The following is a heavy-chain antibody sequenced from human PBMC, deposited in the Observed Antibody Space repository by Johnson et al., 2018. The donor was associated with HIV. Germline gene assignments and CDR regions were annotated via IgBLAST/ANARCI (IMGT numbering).Heavy chain of an antibody. D-gene: IGHD3-22*01. CDR2: ISYDGSDK. CDR1: GFTFNSYA. J-gene: IGHJ3*02. V-gene: IGHV3-30*04. CDR3: ARDGPYYVSSGYNYGTVFYAFDI. Sequence: QVQLVESGGGVVQAGRSLRLSCVASGFTFNSYATHWVRQAPGKGLAWVAVISYDGSDKYYADSVKGRFTISRDTSKYTLYLQVNSVRGEETAVYYCARDGPYYVSSGYNYGTVFYAFDIWGQGTMVTVFS.